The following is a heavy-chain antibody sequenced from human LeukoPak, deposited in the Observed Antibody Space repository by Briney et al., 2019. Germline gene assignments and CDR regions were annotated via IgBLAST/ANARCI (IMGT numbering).Heavy chain of an antibody. CDR1: GYTFTGYY. D-gene: IGHD5-12*01. Sequence: ASVKVSSKASGYTFTGYYMHWVRQAPGQGLEWMGRINPISGVTNFAQNFLGRVSMSRDTSIRTAYLDMYSLTFDDTAVFYCARGGYSDLDPFDYWGQGTLVTVSS. CDR3: ARGGYSDLDPFDY. V-gene: IGHV1-2*06. J-gene: IGHJ4*02. CDR2: INPISGVT.